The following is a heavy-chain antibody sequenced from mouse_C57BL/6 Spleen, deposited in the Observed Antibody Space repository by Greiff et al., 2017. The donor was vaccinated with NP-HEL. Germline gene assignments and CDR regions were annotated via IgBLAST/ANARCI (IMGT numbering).Heavy chain of an antibody. J-gene: IGHJ4*01. CDR2: INPNYGTT. CDR3: ARTYGYDVEDAMDY. CDR1: GYSFTDYN. V-gene: IGHV1-39*01. D-gene: IGHD2-2*01. Sequence: VQLKQSGPELVKPGASVKISCKASGYSFTDYNMNWVKQSNGKSLEWIGVINPNYGTTSYNQKFKGKATLTVDQSSSTAYMQLNSLTSEDSAVYYCARTYGYDVEDAMDYWGQGTSVTVSS.